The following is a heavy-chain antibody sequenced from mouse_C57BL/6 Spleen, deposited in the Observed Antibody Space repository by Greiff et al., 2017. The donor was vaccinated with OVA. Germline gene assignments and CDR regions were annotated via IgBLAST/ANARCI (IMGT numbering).Heavy chain of an antibody. V-gene: IGHV5-4*01. CDR1: GFTFSSYA. D-gene: IGHD1-1*01. CDR3: ARGGYGSSYDFDY. Sequence: VQLKESGGGLVKPGGSLKLSCAASGFTFSSYAMSWVRQTPEKRLEWVATISDGGSYTYYPDNVKGRFTISRDNAKNNLYLQMSHLKSEDTAMYYCARGGYGSSYDFDYWGQGTTLTVSS. CDR2: ISDGGSYT. J-gene: IGHJ2*01.